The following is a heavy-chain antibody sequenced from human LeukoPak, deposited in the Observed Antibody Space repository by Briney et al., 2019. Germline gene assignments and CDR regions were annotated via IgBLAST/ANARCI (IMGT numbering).Heavy chain of an antibody. D-gene: IGHD6-6*01. CDR2: MNPNSGNT. CDR1: GYTFTSYD. J-gene: IGHJ6*03. CDR3: ARVRGSVAARRAYYYYYMDV. Sequence: ASVKVSCKASGYTFTSYDINWVRQATGQGLEWMGWMNPNSGNTGYARKFQGRVTMTRNTSISTAYMELSSLRSEDTAVYYCARVRGSVAARRAYYYYYMDVWGKGTTVTVSS. V-gene: IGHV1-8*01.